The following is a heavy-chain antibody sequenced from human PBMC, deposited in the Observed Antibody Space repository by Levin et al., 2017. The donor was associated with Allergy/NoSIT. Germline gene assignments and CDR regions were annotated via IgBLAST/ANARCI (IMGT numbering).Heavy chain of an antibody. J-gene: IGHJ4*02. CDR3: ARTSKGVPAPS. V-gene: IGHV4-34*01. Sequence: SETLSLTCAVYGGSFSGYYWSWIRQPPGKGLEWIGEINHSGSTNYNPSLKSRVTISVDTSKNQFSLKLSSVTAADTAVYYCARTSKGVPAPSWGQGTLVTVSS. D-gene: IGHD2-2*01. CDR2: INHSGST. CDR1: GGSFSGYY.